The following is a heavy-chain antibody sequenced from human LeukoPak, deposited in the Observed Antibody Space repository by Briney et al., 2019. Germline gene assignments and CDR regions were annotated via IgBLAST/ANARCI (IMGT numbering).Heavy chain of an antibody. D-gene: IGHD4-17*01. V-gene: IGHV1-46*01. J-gene: IGHJ3*02. CDR1: GYTFTSYY. CDR3: ARVGTTVTTLDAFDI. Sequence: ASVKVSCKASGYTFTSYYMHWVRQAPGQGLEWMGIINPSGGSTSYAQKFQGRVTMTRDTSTSTVYMELSSLRSEDTAVYYCARVGTTVTTLDAFDIWGQGTMVTVSP. CDR2: INPSGGST.